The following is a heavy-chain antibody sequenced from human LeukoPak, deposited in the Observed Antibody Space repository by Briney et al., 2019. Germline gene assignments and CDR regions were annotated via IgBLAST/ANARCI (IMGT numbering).Heavy chain of an antibody. V-gene: IGHV3-7*01. CDR2: IKQDGSEK. J-gene: IGHJ5*02. D-gene: IGHD1-1*01. Sequence: GGSLRLSCTASGFTFSNYWMHWVRQAPGKGLEWVANIKQDGSEKYYVDSVKGRFTISRDNAKNSLYLQMSSLRAEDTAVYYCVEINTPWGQGTLVTVSS. CDR1: GFTFSNYW. CDR3: VEINTP.